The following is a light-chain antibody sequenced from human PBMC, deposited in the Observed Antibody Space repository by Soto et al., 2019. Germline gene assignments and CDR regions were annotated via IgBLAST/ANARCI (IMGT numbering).Light chain of an antibody. Sequence: QCALTQPASVSGSPGQSITISCTGTSSDVGGYNYVSWYQQHPGKAPKLIIFEVSNGPSGVSNRFSGSKSGNTASLTISGLQADDEADYYCSSYTTTYTRVFGTGTKVTVL. CDR3: SSYTTTYTRV. CDR2: EVS. CDR1: SSDVGGYNY. V-gene: IGLV2-14*01. J-gene: IGLJ1*01.